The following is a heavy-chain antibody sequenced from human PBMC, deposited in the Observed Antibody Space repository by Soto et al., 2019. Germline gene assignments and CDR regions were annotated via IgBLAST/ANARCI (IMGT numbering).Heavy chain of an antibody. CDR3: AKGPYSXXXXXXX. CDR1: GFKFEDYA. CDR2: ISWSSNII. D-gene: IGHD6-13*01. Sequence: EVFLVESGGALVQPGRSLRLSCTASGFKFEDYAMHWVRQAPGKGLEWVSGISWSSNIIEYADSVRGRFTIARDNGKNALYLQMNSLXXXXXXXXXCAKGPYSXXXXXXXWG. V-gene: IGHV3-9*01. J-gene: IGHJ1*01.